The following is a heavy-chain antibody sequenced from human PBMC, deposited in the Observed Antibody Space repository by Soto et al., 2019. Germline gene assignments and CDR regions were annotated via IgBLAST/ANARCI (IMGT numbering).Heavy chain of an antibody. CDR3: ARGSSSYYDYGMDV. D-gene: IGHD6-6*01. V-gene: IGHV4-34*01. CDR1: GGSFRGFY. CDR2: INHVGIT. J-gene: IGHJ6*02. Sequence: SETLSLTCAVSGGSFRGFYWTWIRQSPGKGLEWLGDINHVGITNYNPSLKSRVSIPVDTSKSQFSLKLSSVTAADTAVYYCARGSSSYYDYGMDVWGQGTTVTVS.